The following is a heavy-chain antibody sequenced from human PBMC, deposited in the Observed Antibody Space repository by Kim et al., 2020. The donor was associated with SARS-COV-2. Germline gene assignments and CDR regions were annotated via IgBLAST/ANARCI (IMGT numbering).Heavy chain of an antibody. D-gene: IGHD3-9*01. J-gene: IGHJ4*02. V-gene: IGHV3-23*01. CDR3: AKGSILTGPHYFDY. Sequence: ADSVKGRFTISRDNSKNTLYLQMNSLRAEDTAVYYCAKGSILTGPHYFDYWGQGTLVTVSS.